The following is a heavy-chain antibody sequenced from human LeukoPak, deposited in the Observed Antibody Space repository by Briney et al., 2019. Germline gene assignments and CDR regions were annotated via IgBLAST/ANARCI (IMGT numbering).Heavy chain of an antibody. CDR2: IYSGGST. CDR3: AGVGIHLWFGELGDP. Sequence: PGGSLRLSCAASGFTVSSNYMSWVRQAPGKGLEWVSVIYSGGSTYYADSVKGRFTISRDNSKNTLYLQMNSLRAEDTAVYYCAGVGIHLWFGELGDPWGQGTLVTVSS. V-gene: IGHV3-66*01. CDR1: GFTVSSNY. D-gene: IGHD3-10*01. J-gene: IGHJ5*02.